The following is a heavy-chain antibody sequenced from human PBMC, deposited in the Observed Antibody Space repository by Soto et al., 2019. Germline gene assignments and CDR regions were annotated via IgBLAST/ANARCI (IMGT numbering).Heavy chain of an antibody. J-gene: IGHJ4*02. D-gene: IGHD6-13*01. CDR1: GGSVSSGSYY. CDR3: ARAAAAAGRYFDY. V-gene: IGHV4-61*01. CDR2: IYYSGST. Sequence: LSLTCTVSGGSVSSGSYYWSWIRQPPGKGLEWIGYIYYSGSTNYNPSLKSRVTISVDTSKNQFSLKLSSVTAADTAVYYCARAAAAAGRYFDYWGQGTLVTVSS.